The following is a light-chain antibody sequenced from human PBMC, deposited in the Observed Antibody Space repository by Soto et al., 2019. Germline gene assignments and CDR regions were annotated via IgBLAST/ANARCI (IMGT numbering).Light chain of an antibody. V-gene: IGKV3-15*01. Sequence: ELVMTQSPATLSVSPGERASLSCRASQSVNSNYLAWYQQKPGQAPRLXIYGISSRETGIPARFSGSGAGTEFTLTISSLQPEDFAVDYCQQYSKWTITFGQGTRLEIK. CDR2: GIS. CDR3: QQYSKWTIT. CDR1: QSVNSN. J-gene: IGKJ5*01.